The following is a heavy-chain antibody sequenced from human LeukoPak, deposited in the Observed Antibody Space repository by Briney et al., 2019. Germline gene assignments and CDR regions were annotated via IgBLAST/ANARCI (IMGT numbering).Heavy chain of an antibody. Sequence: SGGSLRLSCAASGFTFSGYAMSWVRQAPGKGLEWVSSISGSGGTTYYAESVKGRFTISRDNSKNTLYLQMNSLRAEETAVYYCAKGLSSGWNLKGSDYWGQGTLVIVSS. CDR3: AKGLSSGWNLKGSDY. CDR1: GFTFSGYA. J-gene: IGHJ4*02. D-gene: IGHD6-19*01. V-gene: IGHV3-23*01. CDR2: ISGSGGTT.